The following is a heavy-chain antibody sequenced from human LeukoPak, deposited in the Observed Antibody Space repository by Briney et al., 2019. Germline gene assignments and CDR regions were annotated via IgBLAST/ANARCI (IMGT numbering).Heavy chain of an antibody. CDR2: INHSGST. CDR1: GGSFIGYY. CDR3: ARGRFRYSYGYRDVDFDY. Sequence: KPSETLSLTCAVYGGSFIGYYRSWIRQPPGKGLEWIGEINHSGSTNYNPSLKSRVTISVDTSKNQFSLKLSSVTAADTAVYYCARGRFRYSYGYRDVDFDYWGQGTLVTVSS. V-gene: IGHV4-34*01. J-gene: IGHJ4*02. D-gene: IGHD5-18*01.